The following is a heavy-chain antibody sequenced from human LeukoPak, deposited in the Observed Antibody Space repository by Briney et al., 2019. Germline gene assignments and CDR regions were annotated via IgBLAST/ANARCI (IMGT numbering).Heavy chain of an antibody. D-gene: IGHD3-22*01. J-gene: IGHJ4*02. CDR3: ARQYDSSGSIDY. CDR1: GGSISSYY. V-gene: IGHV4-59*08. CDR2: IYYSGST. Sequence: SETLSLTCTVSGGSISSYYWSWIRQPPGKGLEWIGYIYYSGSTNYNPSLKSRVTISVDTSKNQFSLKLGSVTAADTAVYYCARQYDSSGSIDYWGQGTLVTVSS.